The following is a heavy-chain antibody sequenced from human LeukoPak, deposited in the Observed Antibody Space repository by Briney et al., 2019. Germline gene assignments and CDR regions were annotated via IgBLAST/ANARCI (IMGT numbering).Heavy chain of an antibody. CDR3: ARGVSAGVDY. Sequence: ASVKVSCKTSGYTFTNFDINWVRQATGQGLEWMGWMNPVSGDTGCAQKFQGRVTMTRDTSISTTYMELSSLRSEDTAVYYCARGVSAGVDYWGQGTLVTVSS. CDR1: GYTFTNFD. D-gene: IGHD6-13*01. V-gene: IGHV1-8*01. J-gene: IGHJ4*02. CDR2: MNPVSGDT.